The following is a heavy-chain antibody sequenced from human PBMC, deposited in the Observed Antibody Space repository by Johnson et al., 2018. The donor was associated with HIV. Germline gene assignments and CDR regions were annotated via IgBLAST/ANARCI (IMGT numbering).Heavy chain of an antibody. V-gene: IGHV3-30*02. CDR1: GFSFSSYG. J-gene: IGHJ3*02. Sequence: QVQLVESGGGVVQPGRSLRLSCAASGFSFSSYGMHWVRQAPGKGLEWVAFIQYDGSNKYYADSVKGRFTMSRDNSKNRLYLQMNRLRVEDTAVYYCAKVWDYYDSNAFDIWGQGTMVTVSS. D-gene: IGHD3-22*01. CDR3: AKVWDYYDSNAFDI. CDR2: IQYDGSNK.